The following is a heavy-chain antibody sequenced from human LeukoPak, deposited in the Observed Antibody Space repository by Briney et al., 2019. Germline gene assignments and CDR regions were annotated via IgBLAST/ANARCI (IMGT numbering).Heavy chain of an antibody. Sequence: GGSLRLSCPASGFTFRRYWMNWVRPAPGKGLVWVSRIKNDGSSTTYADFVKGRFAISRDNAKNTLYLQINSLRADDTAVYYCARDSSSYGVGYFDYWGQGTLVTASS. CDR3: ARDSSSYGVGYFDY. CDR1: GFTFRRYW. D-gene: IGHD3-16*01. CDR2: IKNDGSST. J-gene: IGHJ4*02. V-gene: IGHV3-74*01.